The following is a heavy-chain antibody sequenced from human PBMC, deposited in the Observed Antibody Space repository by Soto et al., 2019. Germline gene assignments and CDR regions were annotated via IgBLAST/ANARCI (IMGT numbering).Heavy chain of an antibody. CDR2: ISHDGSNK. V-gene: IGHV3-30-3*01. CDR1: GFTFSSYA. CDR3: ARDGGYFNWFDP. J-gene: IGHJ5*02. D-gene: IGHD5-18*01. Sequence: GGSLRLSCVASGFTFSSYAMHWVRQAPGKGLEWVAVISHDGSNKYYADSVKGRFTISRDNSKNTLYLQMNSLRAEDTAVYYCARDGGYFNWFDPWGKGTLVTVSS.